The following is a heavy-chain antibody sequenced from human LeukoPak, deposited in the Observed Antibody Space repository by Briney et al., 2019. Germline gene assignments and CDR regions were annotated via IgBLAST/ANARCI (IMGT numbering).Heavy chain of an antibody. D-gene: IGHD3-10*01. CDR1: GFTFSSYS. V-gene: IGHV3-15*01. Sequence: GGSLRLSCAASGFTFSSYSINWVRQAPGKGLEWVGRIKSKTDGGTTDYAAPVKGRFTISRDDSKNTLYLQMNSLKTEDTAVYYCTTGITMVRGVIHLIDYWGQGTLVTVSS. CDR3: TTGITMVRGVIHLIDY. CDR2: IKSKTDGGTT. J-gene: IGHJ4*02.